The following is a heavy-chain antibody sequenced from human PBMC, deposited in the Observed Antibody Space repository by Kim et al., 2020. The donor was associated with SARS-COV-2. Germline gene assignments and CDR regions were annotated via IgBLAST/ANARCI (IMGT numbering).Heavy chain of an antibody. J-gene: IGHJ3*01. D-gene: IGHD3-10*01. CDR3: VRNYGSGTVIGDV. CDR2: IRSDESKR. V-gene: IGHV3-33*01. CDR1: GFTFSPFA. Sequence: GGSLRLSCIASGFTFSPFAVHWVRQAPGKGLEWVAVIRSDESKRYYGESVKDRFSISRDNSQNTVYLQMNNLRAEDTAIYHCVRNYGSGTVIGDVWGQGTMVTVS.